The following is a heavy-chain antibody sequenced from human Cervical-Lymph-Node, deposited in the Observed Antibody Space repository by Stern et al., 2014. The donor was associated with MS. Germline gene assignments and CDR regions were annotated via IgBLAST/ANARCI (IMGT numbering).Heavy chain of an antibody. Sequence: VQLVESGGGVVHPGRSLRLSCEASGFTFSDFGMYWVRQAPGKWPEWGAVIAYDGGQTDYADSVKGRFTISRDNSKNTLYVQMNSLRADDTAVYYCAKDPQRGVVPAAIHYWGQGTLVTVSS. CDR3: AKDPQRGVVPAAIHY. V-gene: IGHV3-30*18. J-gene: IGHJ4*02. D-gene: IGHD2-2*02. CDR2: IAYDGGQT. CDR1: GFTFSDFG.